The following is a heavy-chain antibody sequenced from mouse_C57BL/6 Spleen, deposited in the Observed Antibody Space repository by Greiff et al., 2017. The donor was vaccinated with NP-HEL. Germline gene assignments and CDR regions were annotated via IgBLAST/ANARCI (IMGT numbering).Heavy chain of an antibody. Sequence: QVQLKQPGTELVKPGASVKLSCKASGYTFTSYWMHWVKQRPGQGLEWIGNINPSNGGTNYNEKFKSKATLTVDKASSTAYMQLSSLTSEDSAVYYCARPDYYGSSLDYWGQGTTLTVSS. CDR2: INPSNGGT. V-gene: IGHV1-53*01. CDR1: GYTFTSYW. CDR3: ARPDYYGSSLDY. J-gene: IGHJ2*01. D-gene: IGHD1-1*01.